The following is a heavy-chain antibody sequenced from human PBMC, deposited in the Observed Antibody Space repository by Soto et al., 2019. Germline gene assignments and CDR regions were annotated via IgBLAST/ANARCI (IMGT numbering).Heavy chain of an antibody. CDR3: AKDHMSADYYDSSGYYYVVLFDY. V-gene: IGHV3-30*02. J-gene: IGHJ4*02. Sequence: PGGSLRLSCAASGFTFSSYGMHWVRQAPGKGLEWVAVIWYDGSNKYYADSVKGRFTISRDNSKNTLYLQMNSLRAEDTAVYYCAKDHMSADYYDSSGYYYVVLFDYWGQGTLVTVSS. CDR1: GFTFSSYG. CDR2: IWYDGSNK. D-gene: IGHD3-22*01.